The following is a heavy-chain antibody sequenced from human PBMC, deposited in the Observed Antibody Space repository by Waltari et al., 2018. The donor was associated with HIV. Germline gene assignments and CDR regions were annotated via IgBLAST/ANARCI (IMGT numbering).Heavy chain of an antibody. D-gene: IGHD2-15*01. J-gene: IGHJ3*02. CDR2: IKQDGSEK. CDR1: GFTFSTYW. CDR3: ARMIVVVVAATGAFES. V-gene: IGHV3-7*01. Sequence: EVQLVESGGGLVQPGGSLRLSCAASGFTFSTYWMSWVRQTPGKGREWGANIKQDGSEKDYVDSVKGRFTISRDNAKNSLYLQMNSLRAEDTAVYYCARMIVVVVAATGAFESWGQGTMVTVSS.